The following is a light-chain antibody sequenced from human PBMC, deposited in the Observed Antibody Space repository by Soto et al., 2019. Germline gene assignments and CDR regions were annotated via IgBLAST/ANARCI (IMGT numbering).Light chain of an antibody. Sequence: QTVVTQPPSASGTPGQRVTISCYGSTSNIGTNIVTWYQQFPGTAPKVLIYANNQRPSGVPDRFSGSKSGTLASLTISGLQSEDEADYFCSVWDESLNGWRVFGTGTKLTVL. J-gene: IGLJ1*01. CDR2: ANN. V-gene: IGLV1-44*01. CDR3: SVWDESLNGWRV. CDR1: TSNIGTNI.